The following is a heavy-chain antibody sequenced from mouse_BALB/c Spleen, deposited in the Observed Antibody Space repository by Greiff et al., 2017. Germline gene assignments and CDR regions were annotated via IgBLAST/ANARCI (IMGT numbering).Heavy chain of an antibody. CDR3: TREGYYGSSYLDY. Sequence: LQQPGSDLVRPGASVTLSCKASGYTFSSYWMHWVKQRHGQGLEWIGNIYPGSGSTNYDEKFKSKGTLTVDTSSSTAYMHLSSLTSEDSAVYYCTREGYYGSSYLDYWGQGTTLTVSS. J-gene: IGHJ2*01. CDR1: GYTFSSYW. CDR2: IYPGSGST. V-gene: IGHV1S22*01. D-gene: IGHD1-1*01.